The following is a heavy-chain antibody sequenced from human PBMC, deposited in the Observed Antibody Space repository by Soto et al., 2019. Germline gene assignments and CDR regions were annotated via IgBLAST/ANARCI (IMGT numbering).Heavy chain of an antibody. D-gene: IGHD1-1*01. CDR1: GQSFSGHS. CDR2: INESGST. V-gene: IGHV4-34*01. CDR3: ARGSGIVALPGELEDVKYDY. Sequence: QVQLQQWGAGLVKPSETLSLSCAVYGQSFSGHSWAWICQPPGKGLEWMGEINESGSTYYNPSLKSRVTISTDTSKNQFSLKLSSVSAADTAAYFCARGSGIVALPGELEDVKYDYWGQGTLVNVSS. J-gene: IGHJ4*02.